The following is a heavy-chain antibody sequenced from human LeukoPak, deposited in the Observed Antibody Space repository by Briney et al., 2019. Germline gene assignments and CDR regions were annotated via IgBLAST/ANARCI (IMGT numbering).Heavy chain of an antibody. Sequence: GSLRLSCAASGFTFSNYWMQWVRPAPGKGLVWVSRINGDGSSTIYADSVKGRFTISRDYAKNTLYLQMNSLRAEDTAVYYCARDLSSSWYAGGLDYWGQGILVTVSS. CDR2: INGDGSST. J-gene: IGHJ4*02. D-gene: IGHD6-13*01. CDR3: ARDLSSSWYAGGLDY. V-gene: IGHV3-74*01. CDR1: GFTFSNYW.